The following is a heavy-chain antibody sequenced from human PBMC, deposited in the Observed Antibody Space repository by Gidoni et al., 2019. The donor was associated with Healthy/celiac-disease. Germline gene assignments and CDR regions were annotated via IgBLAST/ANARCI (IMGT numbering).Heavy chain of an antibody. CDR2: ISSSSSYI. J-gene: IGHJ4*02. CDR1: GFTFSSYS. CDR3: ARDQVVGGGYDFPPGDY. Sequence: EVQLVESGGGLVKPGGSLRLSCEAYGFTFSSYSMNWVRQAPGTGLEWVSSISSSSSYIYYADSVKCRFTISRDNAKNSLYLQMNSLRAEDTAVYYCARDQVVGGGYDFPPGDYWGQGTLVTVSS. V-gene: IGHV3-21*01. D-gene: IGHD5-12*01.